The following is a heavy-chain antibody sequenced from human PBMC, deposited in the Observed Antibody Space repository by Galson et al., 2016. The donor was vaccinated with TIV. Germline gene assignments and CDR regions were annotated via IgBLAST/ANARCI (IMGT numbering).Heavy chain of an antibody. J-gene: IGHJ4*02. CDR3: ARSSIRDVSTHRFFDD. D-gene: IGHD5-24*01. CDR2: TDWDGDK. CDR1: GFSLTTHGMC. V-gene: IGHV2-70*17. Sequence: ALVKPTQTLTLTCTFSGFSLTTHGMCVSWIRQPPGKALEWLARTDWDGDKFYSTSLQTRLSISKDTSRNQVVLTLSNVDPVDTATYFCARSSIRDVSTHRFFDDWGQGTLVTVSP.